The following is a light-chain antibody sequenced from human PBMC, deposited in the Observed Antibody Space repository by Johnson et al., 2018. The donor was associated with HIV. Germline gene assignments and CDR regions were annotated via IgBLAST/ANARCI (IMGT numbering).Light chain of an antibody. CDR2: DNN. Sequence: QSVLTQPPSVSAAPGQKVTISCSGSSSNIGNNHVSWYQQLPGTAPKLLIYDNNRRPSGVPDRFSGSKSGTSATLGITGLQHGAEADYYCGTWDRNLSVGLYVFGSGTRVTVL. V-gene: IGLV1-51*01. J-gene: IGLJ1*01. CDR1: SSNIGNNH. CDR3: GTWDRNLSVGLYV.